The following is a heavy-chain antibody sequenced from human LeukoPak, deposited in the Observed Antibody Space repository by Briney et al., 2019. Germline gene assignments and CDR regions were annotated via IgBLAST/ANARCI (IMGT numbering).Heavy chain of an antibody. CDR1: GFTFSSYG. Sequence: PGGSLRLSCAASGFTFSSYGMHWVRQAPGKGLEWVAVISYDGSNKYYADSVKGRFTISRDNSKNTLYLQMNSLRAEDTAVYYCAMRYGDHVVNWGQGTLLTVSS. CDR2: ISYDGSNK. V-gene: IGHV3-30*03. CDR3: AMRYGDHVVN. J-gene: IGHJ4*02. D-gene: IGHD4-17*01.